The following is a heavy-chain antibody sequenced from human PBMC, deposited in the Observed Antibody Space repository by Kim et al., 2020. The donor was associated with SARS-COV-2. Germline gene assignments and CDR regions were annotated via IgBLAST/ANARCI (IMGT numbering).Heavy chain of an antibody. D-gene: IGHD6-13*01. V-gene: IGHV1-46*01. Sequence: QGRVTMTRDTSTSTVYMELSSLRSEDTAVYYCARDLIPGIAAAGTNAFDIWGQGTMVTVSS. J-gene: IGHJ3*02. CDR3: ARDLIPGIAAAGTNAFDI.